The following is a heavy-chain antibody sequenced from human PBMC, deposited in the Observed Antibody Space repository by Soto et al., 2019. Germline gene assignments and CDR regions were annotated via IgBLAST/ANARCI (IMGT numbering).Heavy chain of an antibody. CDR1: GYTFTSYY. CDR3: ARGGYSYGTPRWFDP. V-gene: IGHV1-46*01. Sequence: QVQLVQSGAEVKKPGASVKVSCKASGYTFTSYYMHWVRQAPGQGLEWMGIINPSGGSTSYAQKFQGRVTMTRDTSTSTVYMELSSLRSEDTAVYYCARGGYSYGTPRWFDPWGQGTLVTVSS. J-gene: IGHJ5*02. D-gene: IGHD5-18*01. CDR2: INPSGGST.